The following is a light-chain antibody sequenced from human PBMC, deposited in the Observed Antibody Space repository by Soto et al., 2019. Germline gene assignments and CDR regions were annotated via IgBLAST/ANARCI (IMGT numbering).Light chain of an antibody. CDR3: SSFASSNTWV. J-gene: IGLJ3*02. CDR1: SSDVGAYNY. Sequence: QSVLTQPPSASGSPGQSVTISCTGTSSDVGAYNYVSWYQQHAGKAPKLVIYEVTKRPSGVPDRFSGSTSANTASLTVSRLQADYEADYYCSSFASSNTWVFGGGPKLTVL. V-gene: IGLV2-8*01. CDR2: EVT.